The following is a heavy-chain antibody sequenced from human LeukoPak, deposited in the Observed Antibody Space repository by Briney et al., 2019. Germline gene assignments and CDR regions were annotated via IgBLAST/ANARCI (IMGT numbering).Heavy chain of an antibody. V-gene: IGHV3-23*01. Sequence: PGGSLRLSCAASGFTFSSYAMSWVRQAPGKGLEWVSAISGSGGSTYYADSVKGRFTISRDNSKNTLYLQMNSLRAEDTAVYYCAKGFNSGSYYSLDYWRQGTLVTVSS. CDR2: ISGSGGST. J-gene: IGHJ4*02. D-gene: IGHD1-26*01. CDR1: GFTFSSYA. CDR3: AKGFNSGSYYSLDY.